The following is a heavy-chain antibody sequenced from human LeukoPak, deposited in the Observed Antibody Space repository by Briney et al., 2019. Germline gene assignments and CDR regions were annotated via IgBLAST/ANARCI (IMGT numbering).Heavy chain of an antibody. CDR3: ARDASIPESRAFDI. V-gene: IGHV4-39*07. CDR2: IYYSGST. D-gene: IGHD2-21*01. CDR1: GGSISSSSYY. Sequence: PSETLSLTCTVSGGSISSSSYYWGWIRQPPGKGLEWIGSIYYSGSTYYNPSLKSRVTISVDTSKNQFSLKLNSVTAADTAVYYCARDASIPESRAFDIWGQGKMVIVSS. J-gene: IGHJ3*02.